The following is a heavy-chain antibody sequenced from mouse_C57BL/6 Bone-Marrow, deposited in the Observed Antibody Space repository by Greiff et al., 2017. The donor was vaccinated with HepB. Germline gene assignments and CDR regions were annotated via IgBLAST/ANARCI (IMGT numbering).Heavy chain of an antibody. J-gene: IGHJ1*03. CDR2: IRNKANGYKT. D-gene: IGHD1-1*01. V-gene: IGHV7-3*01. CDR3: ARYIPATVVYWYFDV. Sequence: EVKLMESGGGLVQPGGSLSLSCAASGFTFTDYYMSWVRQPPGKALEWLGFIRNKANGYKTEYSASVKGRFTISRDNSQSILYLQMNALRAEDSATYYCARYIPATVVYWYFDVWGTGTTVTVSS. CDR1: GFTFTDYY.